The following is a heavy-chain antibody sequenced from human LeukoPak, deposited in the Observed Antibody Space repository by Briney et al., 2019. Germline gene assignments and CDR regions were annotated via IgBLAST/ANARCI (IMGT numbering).Heavy chain of an antibody. V-gene: IGHV3-30-3*01. CDR3: AKDRWGATGI. CDR2: ISYDGSNK. CDR1: GFTFSSYA. Sequence: GRSLRLSCAASGFTFSSYAMHWVRQAPGKGLEWVAVISYDGSNKYYADSVKGRFTISRDNSKNTLYLQMNSLRAEDTAVYYCAKDRWGATGIWGQGTMVTVSS. D-gene: IGHD1-26*01. J-gene: IGHJ3*02.